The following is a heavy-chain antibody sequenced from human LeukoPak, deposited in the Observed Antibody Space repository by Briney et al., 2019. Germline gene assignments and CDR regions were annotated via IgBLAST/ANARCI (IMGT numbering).Heavy chain of an antibody. Sequence: PGGSLRLSCGASGFTFSNYWMHWVRQAPGKGLVWVSRINADGNNTNYADSVKGRFTISRHNAKNTLYLQMNSLRAEDTAVYYCASGIVATRDYWGQGTLVTVSS. CDR1: GFTFSNYW. J-gene: IGHJ4*02. V-gene: IGHV3-74*01. CDR3: ASGIVATRDY. D-gene: IGHD5-12*01. CDR2: INADGNNT.